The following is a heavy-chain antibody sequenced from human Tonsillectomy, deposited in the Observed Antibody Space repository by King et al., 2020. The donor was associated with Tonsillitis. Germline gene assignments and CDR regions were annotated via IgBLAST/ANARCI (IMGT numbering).Heavy chain of an antibody. CDR2: IFYSGST. V-gene: IGHV4-59*01. CDR3: AREDNYYFDY. Sequence: VQLQESGPGLVKPSETLSLTCTVSGGSISSYYWSWIRQPPGKGLEWIGYIFYSGSTNSNPSLKSQVTISVDTSKNQFSLKLSSVTAADTAVYYCAREDNYYFDYWGQGTLVTVSS. J-gene: IGHJ4*02. D-gene: IGHD1-1*01. CDR1: GGSISSYY.